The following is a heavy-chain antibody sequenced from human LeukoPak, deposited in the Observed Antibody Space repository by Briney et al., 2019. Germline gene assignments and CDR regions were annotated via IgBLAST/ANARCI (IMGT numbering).Heavy chain of an antibody. V-gene: IGHV3-30-3*01. J-gene: IGHJ2*01. CDR3: ARDGGTSFPGWYFDL. Sequence: GGSLRLSCAASGFTFSTRAMHWVRQAPGQGLHWVAVISFVGSDTYYADSVRGRFTISRDNTKDTVYLQMSGLRPEDTAIYYCARDGGTSFPGWYFDLWGRGTLVAVSA. CDR1: GFTFSTRA. CDR2: ISFVGSDT. D-gene: IGHD3-16*01.